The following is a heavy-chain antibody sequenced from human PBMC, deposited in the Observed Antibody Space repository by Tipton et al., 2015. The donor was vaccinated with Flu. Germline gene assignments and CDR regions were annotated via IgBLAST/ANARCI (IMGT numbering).Heavy chain of an antibody. CDR2: IYYSGST. J-gene: IGHJ5*02. D-gene: IGHD2-15*01. CDR1: GGSISSYY. V-gene: IGHV4-59*08. Sequence: TLSLTCTVSGGSISSYYWSWIRQPPGKGLEWIGYIYYSGSTNYNPSLKSRVTISVDTSKNQFSLKLSSVTAADTAVYYCARLGPGRCSGGSCYVNWFDPWGQGTLVTVSS. CDR3: ARLGPGRCSGGSCYVNWFDP.